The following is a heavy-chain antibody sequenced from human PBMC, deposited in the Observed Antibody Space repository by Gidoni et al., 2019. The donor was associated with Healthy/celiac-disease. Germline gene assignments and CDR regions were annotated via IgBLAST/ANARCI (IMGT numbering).Heavy chain of an antibody. CDR1: GFTFDDYA. CDR2: ISWNSGSI. V-gene: IGHV3-9*01. J-gene: IGHJ4*02. Sequence: EVQLVESGGGLVQPGRSLRLSCAASGFTFDDYAMHWVRQAPGKGLEWVSGISWNSGSIGYADSVKGRFTISRDNAKNSLYLQMNSLRAEDTALYYCAKSLVHFLPAATFDYWGQGTLVTVSS. D-gene: IGHD2-2*01. CDR3: AKSLVHFLPAATFDY.